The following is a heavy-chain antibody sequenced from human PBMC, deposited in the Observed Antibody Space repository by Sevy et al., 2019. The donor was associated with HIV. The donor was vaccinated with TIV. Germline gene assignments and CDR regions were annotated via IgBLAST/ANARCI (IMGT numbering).Heavy chain of an antibody. CDR3: VRGGVRVLLWFGEKAFDI. J-gene: IGHJ3*02. D-gene: IGHD3-10*01. V-gene: IGHV1-18*01. CDR1: GYMFSSYG. Sequence: ASVKVSCKASGYMFSSYGISWVRQAPGEGLEWMGWISTYNGYTKYAEKLQGRVTMTTDTSTTTAYMELRSLKSDDTAVYYCVRGGVRVLLWFGEKAFDIWGQGTMVTVSS. CDR2: ISTYNGYT.